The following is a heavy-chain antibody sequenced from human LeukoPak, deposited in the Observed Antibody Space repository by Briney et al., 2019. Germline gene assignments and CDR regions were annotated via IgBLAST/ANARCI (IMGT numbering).Heavy chain of an antibody. CDR2: IRYDGSDK. CDR1: GFSFGSYG. Sequence: QPGGSLRLSCKASGFSFGSYGMHWVRQAPGKGLEWVAFIRYDGSDKYYADSVKGRFTISRDNSNNILYLQLNSLRPEDTAVFYCAKDGVGTSTAAYWGQGALVTVSS. V-gene: IGHV3-30*02. D-gene: IGHD1-26*01. CDR3: AKDGVGTSTAAY. J-gene: IGHJ4*02.